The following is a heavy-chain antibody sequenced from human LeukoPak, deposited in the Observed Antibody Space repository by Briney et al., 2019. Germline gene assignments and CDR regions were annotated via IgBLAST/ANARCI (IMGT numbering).Heavy chain of an antibody. CDR1: GGSIITRSYY. D-gene: IGHD6-6*01. V-gene: IGHV4-39*01. CDR2: IYYSGST. CDR3: ATHVISSSTRLDY. Sequence: PSETLSLTCTVSGGSIITRSYYWGWLRQPPGKGLEWIGSIYYSGSTYYNPSLKSRVTISVDTSKNQFSLKLSSVTAADTAVYYCATHVISSSTRLDYWGQGTLVTVSS. J-gene: IGHJ4*02.